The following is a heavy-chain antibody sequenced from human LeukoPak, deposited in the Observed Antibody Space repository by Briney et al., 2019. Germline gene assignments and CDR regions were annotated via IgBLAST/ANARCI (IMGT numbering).Heavy chain of an antibody. V-gene: IGHV4-59*01. CDR1: GGPISSYY. CDR2: IYYSGST. D-gene: IGHD6-13*01. J-gene: IGHJ3*02. CDR3: ARDSAAAGTRAFDI. Sequence: SETLSLTCTVSGGPISSYYWSWIRQPPGKGLVWLGYIYYSGSTNYNPSLKSRITISVDTSKNQFSLKLSSVTAADTAVYYCARDSAAAGTRAFDIWGQGTMVTVSS.